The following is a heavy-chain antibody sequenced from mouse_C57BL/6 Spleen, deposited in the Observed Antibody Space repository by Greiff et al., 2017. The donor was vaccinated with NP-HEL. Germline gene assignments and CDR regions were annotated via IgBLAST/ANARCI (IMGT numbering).Heavy chain of an antibody. CDR3: ARRILRYYFDY. D-gene: IGHD1-1*01. J-gene: IGHJ2*01. Sequence: DVKLQESGPGLVKPSPSLSLSCSATGYSITSGYFWYLIRQSPGNLQECMGYIRYDGSNNYNPSFKNRISITRDTSTNPSFLQLNSVTTEDAATYYCARRILRYYFDYWGQGTTLTVSS. CDR2: IRYDGSN. V-gene: IGHV3-6*01. CDR1: GYSITSGYF.